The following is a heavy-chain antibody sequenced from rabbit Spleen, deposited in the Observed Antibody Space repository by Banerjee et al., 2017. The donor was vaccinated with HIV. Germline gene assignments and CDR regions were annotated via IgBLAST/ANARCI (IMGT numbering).Heavy chain of an antibody. Sequence: QEQLVESGGGLVQPGGSLKLPCKASGFDFSYYGVSWVRQAPGKGLEWIGCIYAGSSGSTYYATWAKGRFTISKTSAATVTLQMPSLTVADTATYFCARDTSSSFSSYGMDLWGPGTLVTVS. J-gene: IGHJ6*01. V-gene: IGHV1S45*01. CDR1: GFDFSYYG. CDR2: IYAGSSGST. CDR3: ARDTSSSFSSYGMDL. D-gene: IGHD1-1*01.